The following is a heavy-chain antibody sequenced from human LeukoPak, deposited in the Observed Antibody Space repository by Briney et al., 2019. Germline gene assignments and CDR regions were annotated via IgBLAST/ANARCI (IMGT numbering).Heavy chain of an antibody. CDR3: AREGPYYYDSSGYYPFDY. V-gene: IGHV7-4-1*02. CDR1: GYTFTSYA. D-gene: IGHD3-22*01. Sequence: GASVKVSCKASGYTFTSYAMNWVRQAPRQGLEWMGWINTNTGNPTYAQGFTGRFVFSLDTSVSTAYLQISSLKAEDTAVYYCAREGPYYYDSSGYYPFDYWGQGTLVTVSS. CDR2: INTNTGNP. J-gene: IGHJ4*02.